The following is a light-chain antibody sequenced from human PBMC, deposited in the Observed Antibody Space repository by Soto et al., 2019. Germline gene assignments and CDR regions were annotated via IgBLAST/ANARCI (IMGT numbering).Light chain of an antibody. CDR3: SSYAGRNNLV. V-gene: IGLV2-8*01. Sequence: QSALTQPPSASGSPGQSVTISCTGTSSDVGGYNYVSWYQQHPGKAPELMIYEVTKRPSGVPDRFSDSKSGNTASQAVSGLQTEDEAYSYCSSYAGRNNLVFGGGTKLTVL. J-gene: IGLJ2*01. CDR2: EVT. CDR1: SSDVGGYNY.